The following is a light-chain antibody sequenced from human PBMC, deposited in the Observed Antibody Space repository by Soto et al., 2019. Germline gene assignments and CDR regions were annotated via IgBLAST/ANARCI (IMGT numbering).Light chain of an antibody. J-gene: IGKJ4*01. CDR1: QNVTTY. V-gene: IGKV3-11*01. Sequence: EIVLTQSTATLSFSPGERASLSCMASQNVTTYLAWYQQKPGQAPRLLIYDASSRATGIPARFSGSGSGTDFTLTISSLAPEDFAVYYCQQRSNWPLTFGGGTKV. CDR2: DAS. CDR3: QQRSNWPLT.